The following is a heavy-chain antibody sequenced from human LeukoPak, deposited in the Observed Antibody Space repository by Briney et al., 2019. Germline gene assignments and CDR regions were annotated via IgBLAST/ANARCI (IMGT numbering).Heavy chain of an antibody. D-gene: IGHD3/OR15-3a*01. J-gene: IGHJ4*02. CDR2: TSRSGST. CDR3: ARWTTTYLDY. V-gene: IGHV4-59*01. CDR1: GGSISSYY. Sequence: SETLSLTCIVSGGSISSYYWSWIRQPPGKGLEWIGYTSRSGSTNYNPSLKSRVTISVDTSKNQFSLKLSSVTAEDTAVYYCARWTTTYLDYWGQGTLVTVSS.